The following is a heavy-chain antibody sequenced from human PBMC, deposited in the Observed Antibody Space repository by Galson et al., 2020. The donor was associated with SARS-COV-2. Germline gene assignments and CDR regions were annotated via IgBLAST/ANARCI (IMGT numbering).Heavy chain of an antibody. CDR1: GGSFSGYY. V-gene: IGHV4-34*01. Sequence: SQASETLSLTCAVYGGSFSGYYWTWIRQTPGHGLEWIGEVNHLGNTNYNPSLKSRVIISVDTSKNQFSLNLTSVTAADTAVYYCARFHYYAVGSYFAGWFDPWGQGTLVTVSS. J-gene: IGHJ5*02. CDR3: ARFHYYAVGSYFAGWFDP. CDR2: VNHLGNT. D-gene: IGHD3-16*01.